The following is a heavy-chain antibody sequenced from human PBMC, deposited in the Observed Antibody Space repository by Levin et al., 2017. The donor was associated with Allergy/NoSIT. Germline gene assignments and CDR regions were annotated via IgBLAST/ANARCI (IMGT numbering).Heavy chain of an antibody. V-gene: IGHV3-74*01. CDR3: AKGFDE. J-gene: IGHJ4*02. CDR2: MNPDGSRT. Sequence: GGSLRLSCATSGFNLSSCWMHWVRKAPGKGLVWVSRMNPDGSRTDYADSVRGRFTISRDNARSTLYLQMNSLRAEDRAVYYCAKGFDEWGQGTLVTVSS. CDR1: GFNLSSCW.